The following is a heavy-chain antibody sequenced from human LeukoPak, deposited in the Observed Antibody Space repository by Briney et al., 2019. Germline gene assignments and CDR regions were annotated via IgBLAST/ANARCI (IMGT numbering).Heavy chain of an antibody. CDR1: GFTFSRFW. J-gene: IGHJ4*02. CDR3: ARDRESESDSEGDY. D-gene: IGHD4-11*01. V-gene: IGHV3-7*01. CDR2: IKQGGGEI. Sequence: GGSLRLSCSASGFTFSRFWMSWVRQAPGKGLEYVALIKQGGGEIYHMDSVKGRFTISRDDATNSLYLQMNSLRVEDTALYYCARDRESESDSEGDYWGQGTLVTVSS.